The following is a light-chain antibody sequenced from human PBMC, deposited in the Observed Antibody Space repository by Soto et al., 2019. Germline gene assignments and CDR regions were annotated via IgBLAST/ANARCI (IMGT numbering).Light chain of an antibody. J-gene: IGKJ2*01. CDR2: GAS. V-gene: IGKV1-39*01. CDR1: QSISTY. Sequence: DIQMTQSPSSLSASVGDRVTITCRASQSISTYVNWYQQKPGKAPKFLIYGASSLQRGVPSRFSGSGSGTDFTLIISSLQPEDFATYFCQQSYSTPYSFGKGTKLEIK. CDR3: QQSYSTPYS.